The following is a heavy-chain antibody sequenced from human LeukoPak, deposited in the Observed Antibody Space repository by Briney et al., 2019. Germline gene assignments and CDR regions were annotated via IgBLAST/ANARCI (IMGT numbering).Heavy chain of an antibody. Sequence: KPGGSLRLSCAASGFTFSSYWMNWVRQAPGKGLEWVSSISSSSSYIYYADSVKGRFTISRDNAKNSLYLQMNSLRAEDTAVYYCAKDLMLWDTAMVPQDYWGQGTLVTVSS. CDR3: AKDLMLWDTAMVPQDY. CDR1: GFTFSSYW. D-gene: IGHD5-18*01. J-gene: IGHJ4*02. V-gene: IGHV3-21*01. CDR2: ISSSSSYI.